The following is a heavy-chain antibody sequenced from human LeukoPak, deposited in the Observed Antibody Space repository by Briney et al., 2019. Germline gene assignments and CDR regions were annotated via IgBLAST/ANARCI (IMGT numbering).Heavy chain of an antibody. D-gene: IGHD3-9*01. V-gene: IGHV1-69*13. Sequence: SVKVSCKASGYTFTTYGISWVRQAPGQGLEWMGGIIPIFGTANYAQKFQGRVTITADESTSTAYMELSSLRSEDTAVYYCARSHDLAGYYYFDYWGQGTLVTVSS. CDR2: IIPIFGTA. J-gene: IGHJ4*02. CDR1: GYTFTTYG. CDR3: ARSHDLAGYYYFDY.